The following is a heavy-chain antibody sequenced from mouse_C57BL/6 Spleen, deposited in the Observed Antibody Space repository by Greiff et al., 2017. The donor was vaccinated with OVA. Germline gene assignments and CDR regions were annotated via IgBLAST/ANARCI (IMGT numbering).Heavy chain of an antibody. CDR3: AYKGFAY. J-gene: IGHJ3*01. CDR1: GFNIQTTY. D-gene: IGHD1-3*01. V-gene: IGHV14-3*01. CDR2: IDPANGNT. Sequence: EVQLQQSVAELVRPGASVKLSCTASGFNIQTTYMHWVQQRPEQGLEWIGRIDPANGNTKYAPKFQGQDTITADTSSNTAYLQLSSLSSEDTAIYYCAYKGFAYWGQGTLGTVSA.